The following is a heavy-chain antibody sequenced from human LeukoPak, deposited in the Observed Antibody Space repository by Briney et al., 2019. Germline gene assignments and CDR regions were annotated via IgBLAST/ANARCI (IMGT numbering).Heavy chain of an antibody. V-gene: IGHV3-11*01. CDR2: ISSSGSTT. Sequence: GGSLRLSCAASGFTFSDYYMSWIRQAPGKGLEWVSYISSSGSTTYYADSVKGRFTISRDNSKNTLYLQMNSLRAEDTAIYYCAKDRQQLINYYFEYWGQGTLVTVSS. D-gene: IGHD6-13*01. CDR3: AKDRQQLINYYFEY. CDR1: GFTFSDYY. J-gene: IGHJ4*02.